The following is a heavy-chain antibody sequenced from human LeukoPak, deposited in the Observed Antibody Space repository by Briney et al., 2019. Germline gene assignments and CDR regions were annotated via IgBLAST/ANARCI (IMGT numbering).Heavy chain of an antibody. J-gene: IGHJ6*03. CDR3: TSLIYGSGSSYYYMDV. Sequence: PGGSLRLSCAASGFTFSGSAMHWVRQASGKGLEWVGRIRSKANSYATAYAASVKGRFTISRDDSKNTAYLQMNSLKTEDTAVYYCTSLIYGSGSSYYYMDVWGKGTTVTISS. CDR1: GFTFSGSA. CDR2: IRSKANSYAT. V-gene: IGHV3-73*01. D-gene: IGHD3-10*01.